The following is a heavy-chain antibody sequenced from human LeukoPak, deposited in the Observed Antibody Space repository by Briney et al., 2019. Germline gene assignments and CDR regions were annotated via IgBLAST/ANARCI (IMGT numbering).Heavy chain of an antibody. CDR3: ARAARDTVTPWFDP. D-gene: IGHD5-18*01. CDR1: GGSFSGYY. CDR2: INHSGST. Sequence: SSETLSLTCAVYGGSFSGYYWSWIRQPPGKGLEWIGEINHSGSTNYNPSLKSRVTISVDTSKSQFSLKLSSVTAADTAVYYCARAARDTVTPWFDPWGQGTLVTVSS. J-gene: IGHJ5*02. V-gene: IGHV4-34*01.